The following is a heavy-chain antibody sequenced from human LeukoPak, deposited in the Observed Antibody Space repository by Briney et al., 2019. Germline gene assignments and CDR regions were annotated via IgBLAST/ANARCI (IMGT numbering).Heavy chain of an antibody. CDR3: ARQGVGQQLAPIGY. CDR2: IYYSGTA. V-gene: IGHV4-4*02. Sequence: SGTLSLTCAVSGDSITNPKWWSWVRQPPGKGLEWLGEIYYSGTANYNPSLGSRVTISVDESKNQFSLKLSSVTAADTAVYYCARQGVGQQLAPIGYWGQGTLVTVSS. D-gene: IGHD6-13*01. CDR1: GDSITNPKW. J-gene: IGHJ4*02.